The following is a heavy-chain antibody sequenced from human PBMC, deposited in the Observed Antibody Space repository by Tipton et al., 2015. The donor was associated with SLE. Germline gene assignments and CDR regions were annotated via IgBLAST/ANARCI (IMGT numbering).Heavy chain of an antibody. CDR2: IYYSGST. D-gene: IGHD3-3*01. V-gene: IGHV4-31*03. CDR3: AREEENDFWSGGDAFDI. Sequence: LRLSCTVSGGSISSGGYYWSWIRQHPGKGLEWIGYIYYSGSTYYNPSLKSRVTISVDTSKNQFSLKLSSVTAADTAVYYCAREEENDFWSGGDAFDIWGQGTMFTVSS. CDR1: GGSISSGGYY. J-gene: IGHJ3*02.